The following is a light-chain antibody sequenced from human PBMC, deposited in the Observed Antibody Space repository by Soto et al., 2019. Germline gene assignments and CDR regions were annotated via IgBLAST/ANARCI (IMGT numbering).Light chain of an antibody. V-gene: IGKV1-12*01. J-gene: IGKJ4*01. CDR3: QQADSFPLS. CDR1: RGISNW. CDR2: AAS. Sequence: DIQMTQSPSSVSAAVGDRVTITCRASRGISNWLAWYQQKPGEDPKLLIYAASSLQSGVPSRFSGSESGTDFSLTINSLQPEDFATYFCQQADSFPLSFGGGTKVEMK.